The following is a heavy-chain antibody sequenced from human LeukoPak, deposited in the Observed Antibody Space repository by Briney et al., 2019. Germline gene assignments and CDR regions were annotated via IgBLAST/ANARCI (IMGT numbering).Heavy chain of an antibody. Sequence: PGGSLRLSCAASGFTFSSYWMSWVRQAPGKGLEWVANIKQDGSEKYYVDSVKGRFTISRDNAKNSLYLQMNSLRAEDTAVYYCARGSSGWYIGSERDWGQGTLVTVSS. V-gene: IGHV3-7*01. CDR1: GFTFSSYW. D-gene: IGHD6-19*01. CDR2: IKQDGSEK. J-gene: IGHJ4*02. CDR3: ARGSSGWYIGSERD.